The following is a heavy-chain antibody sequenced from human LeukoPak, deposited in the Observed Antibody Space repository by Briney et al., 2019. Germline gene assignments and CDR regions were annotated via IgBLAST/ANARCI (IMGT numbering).Heavy chain of an antibody. CDR2: IIPIFGTA. CDR1: GGTFSSYA. D-gene: IGHD6-25*01. J-gene: IGHJ5*02. V-gene: IGHV1-69*05. CDR3: ARRGARAATYWFDP. Sequence: SVKVSCKASGGTFSSYAISWVRQAPGHGLEWMGGIIPIFGTANYAQKFQGRVTMTRNTSISTAYMELSSLRSEDTAVYYCARRGARAATYWFDPWGQGTLVTVSS.